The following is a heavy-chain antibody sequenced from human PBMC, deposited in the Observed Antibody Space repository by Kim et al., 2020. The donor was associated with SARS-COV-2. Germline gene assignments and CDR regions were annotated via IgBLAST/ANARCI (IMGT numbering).Heavy chain of an antibody. D-gene: IGHD3-16*01. J-gene: IGHJ4*02. CDR1: GFTFSNYA. V-gene: IGHV3-23*01. Sequence: GGSLRLSCAASGFTFSNYAMNWVRQPPGKGLEWVSGISDSGANTFYADSVKGRFTISRDNSKSTLYLQMNSLRAEDTAVYYCAKAGGGCERWAVPLAFDYWGQGTLVTVSS. CDR3: AKAGGGCERWAVPLAFDY. CDR2: ISDSGANT.